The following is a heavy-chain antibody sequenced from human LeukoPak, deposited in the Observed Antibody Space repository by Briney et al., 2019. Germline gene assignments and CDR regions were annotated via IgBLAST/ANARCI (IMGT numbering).Heavy chain of an antibody. D-gene: IGHD3-10*01. J-gene: IGHJ6*03. CDR1: GFTFNSYW. CDR2: IKQDESEK. Sequence: SGGSLRLSCAASGFTFNSYWMSWVRLAPGKGPEWVANIKQDESEKYSVDSVKGRFIISRDNAKNSVFLQMNSLRAEDTALYYCARLSAYYYGSYFYYYMDVWGKGTTVTVSS. CDR3: ARLSAYYYGSYFYYYMDV. V-gene: IGHV3-7*01.